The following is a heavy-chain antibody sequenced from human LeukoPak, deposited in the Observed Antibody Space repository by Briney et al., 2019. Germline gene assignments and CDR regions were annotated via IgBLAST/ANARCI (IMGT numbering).Heavy chain of an antibody. CDR3: ARALLPVVVITADPDAFDI. CDR1: GYTFTSYY. D-gene: IGHD3-22*01. CDR2: INPSGGST. V-gene: IGHV1-46*01. J-gene: IGHJ3*02. Sequence: ASVKVSCKASGYTFTSYYMHWVRQAPGQGLEWMGIINPSGGSTSYAQKFQGRVTMTRDTSTSTVYMELSSLRSEDTAVYYCARALLPVVVITADPDAFDIWGQGTMVTVSP.